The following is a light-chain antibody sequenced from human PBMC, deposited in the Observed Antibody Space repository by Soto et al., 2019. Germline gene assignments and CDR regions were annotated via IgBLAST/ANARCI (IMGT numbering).Light chain of an antibody. CDR1: QGIGSA. CDR2: DAS. CDR3: QNFRSSAIS. V-gene: IGKV1-13*02. Sequence: AIQLTQSPSSLSASVGDRVSITCRASQGIGSALAWYQLKPGAAPTLLIYDASTLESGVPSRFSGSRAGADFTLNISSLQPEDFATYYCQNFRSSAISFGGGTKVEIK. J-gene: IGKJ4*01.